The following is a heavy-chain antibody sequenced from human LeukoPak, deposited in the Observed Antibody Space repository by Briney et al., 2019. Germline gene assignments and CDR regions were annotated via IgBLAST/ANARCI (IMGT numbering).Heavy chain of an antibody. D-gene: IGHD2-8*02. CDR2: ISYSGST. J-gene: IGHJ3*02. CDR1: GGSVSSGSYY. Sequence: SETLSLTCTVSGGSVSSGSYYWTWIRQPPGKGLEWIGYISYSGSTNFNPSLKSRVTISVDTSKNQFSLNLSSVTAADTAAYYCARRGTGGRSFDIWGQGTMVTVSS. V-gene: IGHV4-61*01. CDR3: ARRGTGGRSFDI.